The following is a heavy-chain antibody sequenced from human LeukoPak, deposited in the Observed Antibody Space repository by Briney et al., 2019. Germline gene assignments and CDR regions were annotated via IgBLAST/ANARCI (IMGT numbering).Heavy chain of an antibody. CDR2: IYSGGST. J-gene: IGHJ3*02. CDR1: GFTVSSNY. D-gene: IGHD3-16*01. CDR3: ARAPLGIGAFDI. V-gene: IGHV3-53*04. Sequence: GGSLRLSCAASGFTVSSNYMSWVRQAPGKGLEWVSVIYSGGSTYYADSVKGRFTISRHNSENTLYLQMNSLRAEDTAVYYCARAPLGIGAFDIWGQGTMVTVSS.